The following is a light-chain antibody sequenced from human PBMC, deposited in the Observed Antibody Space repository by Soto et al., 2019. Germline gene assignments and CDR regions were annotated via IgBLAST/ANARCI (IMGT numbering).Light chain of an antibody. CDR3: QQYGSSPLT. CDR1: QSVSSSY. J-gene: IGKJ4*01. Sequence: EIVLTQSPGTLSLSPGERATLSCRASQSVSSSYLAWYQQKPGQAPRLLIYGASSRATGIQDKFSGSGSGTDXTLTISRLEPEDFAVYYCQQYGSSPLTFGGGTKVEIK. V-gene: IGKV3-20*01. CDR2: GAS.